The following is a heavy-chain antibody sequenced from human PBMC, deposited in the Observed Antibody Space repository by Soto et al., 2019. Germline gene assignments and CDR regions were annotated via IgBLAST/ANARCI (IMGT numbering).Heavy chain of an antibody. CDR1: GGTSNNNA. D-gene: IGHD3-10*01. V-gene: IGHV1-69*01. CDR3: ARLQGSGTDYDDDY. Sequence: QVQLVQSGAEVKEPGSSVKISCKASGGTSNNNANSWVRQAPGQGLEWMGGIVPVFGTANYAQKFRGRVKITSDESTRTLNMELSSLRSEDTAVYYCARLQGSGTDYDDDYWGQGTMVTVSS. J-gene: IGHJ4*02. CDR2: IVPVFGTA.